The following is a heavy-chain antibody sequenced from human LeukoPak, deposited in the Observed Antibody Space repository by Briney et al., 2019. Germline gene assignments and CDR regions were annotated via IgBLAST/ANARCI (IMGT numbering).Heavy chain of an antibody. V-gene: IGHV3-7*03. CDR1: GFTFRDYW. J-gene: IGHJ4*02. CDR3: AKSSGRFVLSATYYFDY. D-gene: IGHD1-26*01. Sequence: GGSLRLSCAASGFTFRDYWISWIRLAPGKGLEWVANIKGDGSDKYYVDSVKGRFTISRDNAKNSLYLQMNSLRAEDTAVYYCAKSSGRFVLSATYYFDYWGQGTLVTVSS. CDR2: IKGDGSDK.